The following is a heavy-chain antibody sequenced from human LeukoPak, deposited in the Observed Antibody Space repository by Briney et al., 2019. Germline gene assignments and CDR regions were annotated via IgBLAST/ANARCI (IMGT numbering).Heavy chain of an antibody. Sequence: SETLSLTCTVSGGSISSGGYCWSWIRQHPGKGLEWIGYIYYSGSTYYNPSLKSRVTISVDTSKNQFSLKLSSVTAADTAVYYCARGNYVWGSYRYTRYYFDYWGQGTLVTVSS. V-gene: IGHV4-31*03. CDR2: IYYSGST. J-gene: IGHJ4*02. CDR3: ARGNYVWGSYRYTRYYFDY. D-gene: IGHD3-16*02. CDR1: GGSISSGGYC.